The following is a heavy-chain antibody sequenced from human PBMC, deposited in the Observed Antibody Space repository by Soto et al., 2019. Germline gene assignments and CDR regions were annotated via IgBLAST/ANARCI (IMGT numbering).Heavy chain of an antibody. CDR3: AKGTEWELLRSDDAFEI. V-gene: IGHV3-23*04. Sequence: EVQLVESGGGLVPPGGSLRLSCAASGFTFSSYAMSWVRQAPGKGLEWVSAISGSGGSTYYADSVKGRFTISRDNSKNTLYLQMNSLRAEDTAVYYWAKGTEWELLRSDDAFEIWGQGTMVTVSS. J-gene: IGHJ3*02. D-gene: IGHD1-26*01. CDR1: GFTFSSYA. CDR2: ISGSGGST.